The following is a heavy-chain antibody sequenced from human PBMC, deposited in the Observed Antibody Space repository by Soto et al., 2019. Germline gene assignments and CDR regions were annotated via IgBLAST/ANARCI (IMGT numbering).Heavy chain of an antibody. V-gene: IGHV3-23*01. D-gene: IGHD6-13*01. Sequence: EVQLLESGGGLVQPGGSLRRSCAVDGFTFSTYAVGWVRQAPGMGLEWVSSIFGGGGDTYYTDSVKGGFTISRDSSENTVFLQMTSLRAEDTALYYCAKYGSKSSPHYLDYWGQGTLVTVSS. J-gene: IGHJ4*02. CDR1: GFTFSTYA. CDR2: IFGGGGDT. CDR3: AKYGSKSSPHYLDY.